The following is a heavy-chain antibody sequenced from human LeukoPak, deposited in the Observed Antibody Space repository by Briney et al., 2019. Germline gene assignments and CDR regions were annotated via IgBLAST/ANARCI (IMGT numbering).Heavy chain of an antibody. CDR2: IYYSGST. CDR3: ARDATGSYPYYYYGMDV. J-gene: IGHJ6*02. D-gene: IGHD1-26*01. Sequence: KPSETLSLTCTVSGGSISSYNWSWIRQPPGKGLEWIGYIYYSGSTNYNPSLKSRVTISVDTSKNQFSLKLSSVTAADTAVYYCARDATGSYPYYYYGMDVWGQGTTVTVSS. V-gene: IGHV4-59*01. CDR1: GGSISSYN.